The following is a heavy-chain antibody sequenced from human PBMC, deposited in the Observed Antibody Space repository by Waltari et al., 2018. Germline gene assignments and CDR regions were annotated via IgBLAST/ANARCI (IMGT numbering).Heavy chain of an antibody. CDR3: ARGRIAVAAYYFDY. CDR2: IYHSGST. CDR1: GYSISSGYY. V-gene: IGHV4-38-2*01. J-gene: IGHJ4*02. Sequence: QVQLQESGPGLVKPSETLSLTCAVSGYSISSGYYWGWIRQPPGKGLEWFGSIYHSGSTLYNPSLKSRVTKSVDTSKSQFSLKLGSVTAADTAVYYCARGRIAVAAYYFDYWGQGTLVTVSS. D-gene: IGHD6-19*01.